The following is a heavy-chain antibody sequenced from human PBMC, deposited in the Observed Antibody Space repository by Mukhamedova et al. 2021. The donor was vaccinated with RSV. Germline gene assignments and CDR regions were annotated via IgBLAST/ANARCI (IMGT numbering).Heavy chain of an antibody. CDR2: IYYSGST. CDR3: ARDFKRGLPST. D-gene: IGHD1-26*01. Sequence: IRQPPGKGLEWIGYIYYSGSTNYNPSLKSRVTISVDTSKNQFSLKLSSVTAADTAVYYCARDFKRGLPSTWGQGNLVTVSS. V-gene: IGHV4-59*01. J-gene: IGHJ5*02.